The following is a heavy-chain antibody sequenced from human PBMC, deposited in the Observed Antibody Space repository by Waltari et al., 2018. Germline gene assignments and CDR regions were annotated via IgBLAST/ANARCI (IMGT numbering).Heavy chain of an antibody. Sequence: EVQLVESGGGLVQPGGSLRLSCAASGFTFSSYWMSWVRQAPGKGLEWVANIKQDGSEKYNVDSVKGRFTIARDNAKNSLYLQMNSLRAEDTAVYYCARDEGDYYDSSGYYQGPFDYWGQGTLVTVSS. CDR3: ARDEGDYYDSSGYYQGPFDY. CDR2: IKQDGSEK. CDR1: GFTFSSYW. D-gene: IGHD3-22*01. J-gene: IGHJ4*02. V-gene: IGHV3-7*01.